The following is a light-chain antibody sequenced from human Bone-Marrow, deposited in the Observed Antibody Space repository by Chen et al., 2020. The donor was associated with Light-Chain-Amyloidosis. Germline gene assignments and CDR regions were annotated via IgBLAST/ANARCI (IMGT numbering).Light chain of an antibody. CDR3: QQRRNWPRT. CDR2: DAS. V-gene: IGKV3-11*01. Sequence: LVLTQSPTTLSLSPGERATLSRRASQSVDSYLAGYQPKPGQAPRLLIFDASSRATGIPARFSGSGSGTDFTLTISSLEPEDFAVYYCQQRRNWPRTFGQGTKVDIK. J-gene: IGKJ1*01. CDR1: QSVDSY.